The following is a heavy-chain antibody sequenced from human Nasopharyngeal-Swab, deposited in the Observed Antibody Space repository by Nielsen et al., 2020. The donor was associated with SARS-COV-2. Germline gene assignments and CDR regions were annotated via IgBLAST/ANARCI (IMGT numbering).Heavy chain of an antibody. CDR2: IWNDGSNK. CDR1: GFTFSSYG. V-gene: IGHV3-33*01. CDR3: AGLSSSGWYFDY. J-gene: IGHJ4*02. Sequence: GESLKISCAASGFTFSSYGMHWVRQAPGKGLEWVAVIWNDGSNKYYADSVKGRFTISRDNSKNTLYLQMNSLRAEDTAVFYCAGLSSSGWYFDYWGQGTLVTVSS. D-gene: IGHD6-19*01.